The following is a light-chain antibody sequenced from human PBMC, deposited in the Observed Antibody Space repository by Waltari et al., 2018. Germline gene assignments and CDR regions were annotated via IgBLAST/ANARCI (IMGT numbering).Light chain of an antibody. V-gene: IGLV2-11*01. CDR1: SRAVGGYTF. CDR3: CSYAVSYTSYV. Sequence: QSALTQPRSVSGSPGQSVPISCTGTSRAVGGYTFVSCYQQYPGKAPKLMTYDVSKRPSGVPDRFSGSKSGNTASLTISGLQAEDEADYYCCSYAVSYTSYVFGTGTKVTVL. J-gene: IGLJ1*01. CDR2: DVS.